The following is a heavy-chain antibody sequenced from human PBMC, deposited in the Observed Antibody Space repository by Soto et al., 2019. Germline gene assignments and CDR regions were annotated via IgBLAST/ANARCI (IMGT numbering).Heavy chain of an antibody. D-gene: IGHD3-9*01. CDR2: IGSSSSYT. CDR1: GFTFSDYY. Sequence: PGGSLRLSCAASGFTFSDYYMSWIRQAPGKGLEWVSYIGSSSSYTNYADSVKGRFTISRDSAKNSLYLQMNSLRAEDMALYFCARDADILTGSDAFDIWGQGTMVTVS. CDR3: ARDADILTGSDAFDI. V-gene: IGHV3-11*05. J-gene: IGHJ3*02.